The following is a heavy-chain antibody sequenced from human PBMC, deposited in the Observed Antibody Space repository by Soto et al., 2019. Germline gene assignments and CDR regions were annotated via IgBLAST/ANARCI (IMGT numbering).Heavy chain of an antibody. CDR3: AKDATPSLYTCSWFEH. V-gene: IGHV3-9*01. D-gene: IGHD3-16*01. CDR2: LSWNSGTK. Sequence: TLGLSCVVSGFTLDNYAMHGVRHAPGKGLERVSGLSWNSGTKEYADSVKGRFTISGDNAKNSLHLQMRTLGAEDSAFYYRAKDATPSLYTCSWFEHWGQGALVATSS. CDR1: GFTLDNYA. J-gene: IGHJ5*02.